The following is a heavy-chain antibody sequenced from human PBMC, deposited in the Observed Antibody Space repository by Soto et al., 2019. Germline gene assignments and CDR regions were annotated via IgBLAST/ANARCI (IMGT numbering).Heavy chain of an antibody. V-gene: IGHV3-9*01. CDR2: ISWNSGSI. J-gene: IGHJ4*02. CDR3: AKDPCSGGSCYLDY. CDR1: GFTFDDYA. Sequence: EVQLVESGGGLVQPGRSLRLSCAASGFTFDDYAMHWVRQAPGKGLEWVSGISWNSGSIGYADSVKGRFTISRDNAKNSLYLQMNSLRAEDTALYYCAKDPCSGGSCYLDYWGQGTLVTVSS. D-gene: IGHD2-15*01.